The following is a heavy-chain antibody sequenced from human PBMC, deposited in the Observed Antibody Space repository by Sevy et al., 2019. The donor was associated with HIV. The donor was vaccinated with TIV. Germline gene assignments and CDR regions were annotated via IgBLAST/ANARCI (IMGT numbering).Heavy chain of an antibody. CDR2: IIRIFGTA. Sequence: ASVKVSCKASGGTFSSYAISWVRHAPGQGLEWMGGIIRIFGTANYAQKFQGRVTITADESTSTAYMELSSLRSEDTAVSYCARGKGSRDGSGSSSYYGMDVWGQGTTVTVSS. V-gene: IGHV1-69*13. J-gene: IGHJ6*02. CDR1: GGTFSSYA. D-gene: IGHD3-10*01. CDR3: ARGKGSRDGSGSSSYYGMDV.